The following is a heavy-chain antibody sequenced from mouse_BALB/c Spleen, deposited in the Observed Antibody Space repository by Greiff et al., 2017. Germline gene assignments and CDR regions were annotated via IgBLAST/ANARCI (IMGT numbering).Heavy chain of an antibody. D-gene: IGHD2-10*02. CDR1: GFSLTSYG. CDR3: AREGEYGKGY. Sequence: VKLMESGPGLVAPSQSLSITCTVSGFSLTSYGVHWVRQPPGKGLEWLGVIWAGGSTNYNSALMSRLSISKDNSKSQVFLKMNSLQTDDTAMYYCAREGEYGKGYWGQGTTLTVSS. CDR2: IWAGGST. V-gene: IGHV2-9*02. J-gene: IGHJ2*01.